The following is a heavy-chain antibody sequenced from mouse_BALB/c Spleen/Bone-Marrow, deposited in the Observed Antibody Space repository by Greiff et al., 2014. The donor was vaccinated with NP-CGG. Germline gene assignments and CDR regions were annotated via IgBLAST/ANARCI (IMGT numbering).Heavy chain of an antibody. CDR1: GYTFTSYV. CDR2: TNPYNDGT. J-gene: IGHJ3*01. V-gene: IGHV1-14*01. D-gene: IGHD2-4*01. CDR3: AREGSTMITTEAWFAY. Sequence: VQLQQSGPELVKPGASVKMSCKASGYTFTSYVMHWVKQKPGQGLEWIGYTNPYNDGTKYNERFKGKATLTSDKSSSTAYMELSSLTSEDSAVYYCAREGSTMITTEAWFAYWGQGTLVTVSA.